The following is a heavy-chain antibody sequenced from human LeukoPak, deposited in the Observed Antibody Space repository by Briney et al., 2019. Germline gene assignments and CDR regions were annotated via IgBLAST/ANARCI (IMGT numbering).Heavy chain of an antibody. Sequence: SETLSLTCTVYGGSFSGYYWSWIRQPPGKGLEWIGEINHSGSTNYNPSLKSRVTISVDTSKNQFSLKLSSVTAADTAVYYCAGSSTSCPDYWGQGTPVTVSS. D-gene: IGHD2-2*01. V-gene: IGHV4-34*01. J-gene: IGHJ4*02. CDR2: INHSGST. CDR3: AGSSTSCPDY. CDR1: GGSFSGYY.